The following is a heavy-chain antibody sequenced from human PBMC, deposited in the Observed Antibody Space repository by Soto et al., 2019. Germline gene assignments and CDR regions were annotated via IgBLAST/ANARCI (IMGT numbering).Heavy chain of an antibody. D-gene: IGHD2-15*01. Sequence: GGSLRLSCTVSGFTFSTYDMHWVRQAPGKGLKWVAVVSYDAGYKNYADSVKDRFTISRDNSKNTLYLQMNGLRPEDTAVYYCAKVSISKSSAVTFDSWGQGTLVTVSS. J-gene: IGHJ4*02. CDR2: VSYDAGYK. CDR3: AKVSISKSSAVTFDS. CDR1: GFTFSTYD. V-gene: IGHV3-30*18.